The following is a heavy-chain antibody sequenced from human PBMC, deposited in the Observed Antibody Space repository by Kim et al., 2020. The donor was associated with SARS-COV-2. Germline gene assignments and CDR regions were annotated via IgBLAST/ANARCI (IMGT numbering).Heavy chain of an antibody. CDR1: GFTFTSSA. D-gene: IGHD6-13*01. V-gene: IGHV1-58*01. J-gene: IGHJ6*02. Sequence: SVKVSCKASGFTFTSSAVQWVRQARGQRLEWIGWIVVGSGNTNYAQKFQERVTITRDMSTSTAYMELSSLRSEDTAVYYCAAVLYSSRTLWGYYYGMDVWGQGTTVTVSS. CDR2: IVVGSGNT. CDR3: AAVLYSSRTLWGYYYGMDV.